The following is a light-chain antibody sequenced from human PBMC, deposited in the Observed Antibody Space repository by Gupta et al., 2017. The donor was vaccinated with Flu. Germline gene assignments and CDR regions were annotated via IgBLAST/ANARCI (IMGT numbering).Light chain of an antibody. Sequence: EIVLTSSPGTLSLSPGERATSSCRASQSITGGSFGSYQQKPGQAPRPLIYATPSSATGIPDRFSGSGSGTDFTLTVSRREPEDFAVYYCQLDGISPHKFGQGTKLEIK. V-gene: IGKV3-20*01. CDR2: ATP. CDR1: QSITGGS. CDR3: QLDGISPHK. J-gene: IGKJ2*01.